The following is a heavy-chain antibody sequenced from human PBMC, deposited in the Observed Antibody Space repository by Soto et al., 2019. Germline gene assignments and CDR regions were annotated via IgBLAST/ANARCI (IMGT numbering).Heavy chain of an antibody. CDR1: GFTFTSSA. V-gene: IGHV1-58*01. J-gene: IGHJ3*02. D-gene: IGHD3-22*01. Sequence: SVKVSCKASGFTFTSSAVQWVRQARGQRLEWIGWIVVGSGNTNYAQKFQERVTITRDMSTSTAYMELSSLRSEDTAVYYCAAGVHNYYDSSGYPINDAFDIWG. CDR3: AAGVHNYYDSSGYPINDAFDI. CDR2: IVVGSGNT.